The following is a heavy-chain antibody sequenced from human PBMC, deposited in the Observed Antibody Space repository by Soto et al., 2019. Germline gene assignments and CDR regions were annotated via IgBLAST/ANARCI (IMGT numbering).Heavy chain of an antibody. CDR3: ARIMVLLWFGEFRLNYMDV. D-gene: IGHD3-10*01. Sequence: ASVKVSCKASGYTFTSYGISWVRQAPGQGLEWMGWISAYNGNTNYAQKLQGRVTMTTDTSTSTAYMELRSLRSDDTAVYYCARIMVLLWFGEFRLNYMDVWGKGTTVTVSS. J-gene: IGHJ6*03. V-gene: IGHV1-18*01. CDR2: ISAYNGNT. CDR1: GYTFTSYG.